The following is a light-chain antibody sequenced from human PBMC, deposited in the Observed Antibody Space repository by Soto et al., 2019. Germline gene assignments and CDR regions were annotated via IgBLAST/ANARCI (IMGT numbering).Light chain of an antibody. CDR1: QSFSSY. J-gene: IGKJ5*01. V-gene: IGKV3-11*01. CDR2: DAS. CDR3: QQRSNWPPIT. Sequence: EIVLTQSPATLSLSPGERATLSCRASQSFSSYLAWYQQKPGQAPRLLIYDASNMATGIPARFSGSGSGTDFTLTISSLEPEDFAVYYCQQRSNWPPITFGQGTRLEIK.